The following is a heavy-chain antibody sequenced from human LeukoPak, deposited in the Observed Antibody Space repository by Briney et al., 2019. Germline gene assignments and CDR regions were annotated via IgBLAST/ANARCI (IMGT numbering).Heavy chain of an antibody. V-gene: IGHV3-66*01. CDR2: IYSGGST. CDR1: GFTFDDYA. D-gene: IGHD4-17*01. J-gene: IGHJ4*02. Sequence: GGSLRLSCAASGFTFDDYAMHWVRQTPGKGLEWVSVIYSGGSTYYADSVKGRFTISRDSSKNTLYLQMNSLRAEDTAVYYCARDTAYWGQGTLVTVSS. CDR3: ARDTAY.